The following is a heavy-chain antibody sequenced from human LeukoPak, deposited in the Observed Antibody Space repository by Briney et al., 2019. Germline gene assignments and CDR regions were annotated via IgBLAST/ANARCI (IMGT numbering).Heavy chain of an antibody. J-gene: IGHJ4*02. CDR1: GFTFSDYA. Sequence: GGSLRLSCAASGFTFSDYALGWVRQAPGRGLEWVATLSGSGAGTYYSDSVQGRFTISRDNSKRTLFLQMNSLRAEDTAVYYCAKDLGSSGWYIDYWGQGTLVTVSS. V-gene: IGHV3-23*01. CDR3: AKDLGSSGWYIDY. D-gene: IGHD6-19*01. CDR2: LSGSGAGT.